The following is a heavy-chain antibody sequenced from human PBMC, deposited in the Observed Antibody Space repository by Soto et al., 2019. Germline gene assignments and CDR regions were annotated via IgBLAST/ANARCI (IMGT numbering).Heavy chain of an antibody. V-gene: IGHV3-23*01. D-gene: IGHD2-15*01. CDR2: ISGSGGST. J-gene: IGHJ6*03. Sequence: GGSLRLSCAASGFTFSSYAMSWVRQAPGKGLEWVSAISGSGGSTYYADSVKGRFTISRDNSKNTLYLQMNSLRAEDTAVYYCAKGVEYCSGGSCFLRYYYYMDVWGKGTTVTVSS. CDR3: AKGVEYCSGGSCFLRYYYYMDV. CDR1: GFTFSSYA.